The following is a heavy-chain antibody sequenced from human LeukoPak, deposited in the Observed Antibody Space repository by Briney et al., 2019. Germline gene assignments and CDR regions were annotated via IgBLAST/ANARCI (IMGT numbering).Heavy chain of an antibody. V-gene: IGHV4-31*03. CDR1: GGSISSGGYY. CDR2: IYYSGST. CDR3: ARDSGVLYGMDV. Sequence: SETLSLTCTVSGGSISSGGYYWSWIRQHPGKGLEWIGYIYYSGSTYCNPSLKSRVTISVDTSKNQFSLKLSSVTAADTAVYYCARDSGVLYGMDVWGRGTTVTVSS. J-gene: IGHJ6*02. D-gene: IGHD4/OR15-4a*01.